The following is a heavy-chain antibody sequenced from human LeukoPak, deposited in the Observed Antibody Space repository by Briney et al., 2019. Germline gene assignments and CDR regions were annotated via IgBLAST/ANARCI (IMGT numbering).Heavy chain of an antibody. V-gene: IGHV3-30*04. D-gene: IGHD6-13*01. CDR3: ARDPGYSSSWYYFDY. J-gene: IGHJ4*02. CDR1: GFTFSSYA. Sequence: GGSLRLSCAASGFTFSSYAMHWVRQAPGKGLEWVAVISYDGSNKYYADSVKGRFTISRDNPENTLYLQMNSLRAEDTAVYYCARDPGYSSSWYYFDYWGQGTLVTVSS. CDR2: ISYDGSNK.